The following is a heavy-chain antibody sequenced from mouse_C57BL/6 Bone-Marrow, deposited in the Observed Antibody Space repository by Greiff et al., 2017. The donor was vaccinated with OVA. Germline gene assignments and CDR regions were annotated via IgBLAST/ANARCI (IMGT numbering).Heavy chain of an antibody. CDR1: GFSLSTSGMG. CDR2: IYWDDDK. CDR3: ARIYYGTLFDY. J-gene: IGHJ2*01. V-gene: IGHV8-12*01. D-gene: IGHD1-1*01. Sequence: QVTLKVCGPGILQSSQTLSLTCSFSGFSLSTSGMGVSWIRQPSGKGLEWLAHIYWDDDKRYNPSLKSRLTISKDTSRNQVFLKITSVDTADTATYDCARIYYGTLFDYWGQGTTLTVSS.